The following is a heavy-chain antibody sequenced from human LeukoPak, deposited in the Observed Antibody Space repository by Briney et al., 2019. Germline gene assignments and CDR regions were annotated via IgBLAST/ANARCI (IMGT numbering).Heavy chain of an antibody. D-gene: IGHD2-15*01. J-gene: IGHJ6*03. CDR3: ARALAATSNFYYYMDV. V-gene: IGHV1-8*01. CDR2: MNPNSGNT. Sequence: AASVKVSRKASGYTFTNYDINWMRQATGQGLEWMGWMNPNSGNTGYAQRFQGRVTMTRSTSASTAYMELSGLRSEDTAVYYCARALAATSNFYYYMDVWGKGTTVTVSS. CDR1: GYTFTNYD.